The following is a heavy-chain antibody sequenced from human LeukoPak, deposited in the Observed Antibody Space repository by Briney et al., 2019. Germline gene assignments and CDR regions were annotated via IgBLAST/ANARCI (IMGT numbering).Heavy chain of an antibody. V-gene: IGHV4-59*08. J-gene: IGHJ4*02. CDR1: GGSISSYY. CDR2: IYYSGSA. Sequence: SETLSLTCTVSGGSISSYYWSWIRQPPGKGLEWIGYIYYSGSANYNPSLKSRVTISVDTSKNQFSLKLSSVTAADTAVYYCARRSSGWHGEFDYWGQGTLVTVSS. CDR3: ARRSSGWHGEFDY. D-gene: IGHD6-19*01.